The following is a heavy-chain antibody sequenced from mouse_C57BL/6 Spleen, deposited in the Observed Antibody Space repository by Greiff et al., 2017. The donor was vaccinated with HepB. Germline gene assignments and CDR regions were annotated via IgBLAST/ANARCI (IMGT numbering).Heavy chain of an antibody. J-gene: IGHJ2*01. Sequence: MQLQQSGPELVKPGASVKISCKASGYAFSSSWMNWVKQRPGQGLEWIGRIYPGDGDTNYNGKFKGKATLTADKSSSTAYMQLSSLTYEDSAVYFCAWLRDYWGQGTTLTVSS. CDR1: GYAFSSSW. CDR3: AWLRDY. D-gene: IGHD2-2*01. CDR2: IYPGDGDT. V-gene: IGHV1-82*01.